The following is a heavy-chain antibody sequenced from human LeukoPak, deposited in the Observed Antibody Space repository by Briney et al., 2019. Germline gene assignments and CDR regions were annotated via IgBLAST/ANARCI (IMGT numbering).Heavy chain of an antibody. CDR1: GFTFSSYS. V-gene: IGHV3-21*01. J-gene: IGHJ4*02. CDR2: ISSSSSYI. Sequence: GGSLRLSCAASGFTFSSYSMNWVRQAPGKGLEWVSSISSSSSYIYYADSVKGRFTISRDNAKNSLYLQMNSLGAEDTAVYYCACDSSGYHNYYFDYWGQGTLVTVSS. D-gene: IGHD3-22*01. CDR3: ACDSSGYHNYYFDY.